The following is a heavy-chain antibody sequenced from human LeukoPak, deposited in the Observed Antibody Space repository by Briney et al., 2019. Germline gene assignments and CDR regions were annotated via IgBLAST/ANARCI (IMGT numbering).Heavy chain of an antibody. Sequence: GGSLRLSCAVSGFTFSDYEMNWVRQAPGKGLEWILHISTSGSIIHYADSVKGRFTISRDNSKNTLYLQMNSLRAEDTAVYYCVKGDTTWELPHDYWGQGTLVTVSS. CDR3: VKGDTTWELPHDY. CDR2: ISTSGSII. J-gene: IGHJ4*02. D-gene: IGHD1-26*01. CDR1: GFTFSDYE. V-gene: IGHV3-48*03.